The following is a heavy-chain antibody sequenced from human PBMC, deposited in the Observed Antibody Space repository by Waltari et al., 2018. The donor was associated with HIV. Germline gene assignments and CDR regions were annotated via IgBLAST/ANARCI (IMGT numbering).Heavy chain of an antibody. J-gene: IGHJ6*02. Sequence: EVQLVESGGALVQPGGSLRLSCAASGLTFSSHWMHWVRQDPGKGVVGVARMNGEGSRTGYTDSVKGRFTISRANAKNTLYLQRNSLRAEDTAVYYCARGRHQDWLGVGMDVWGQGTTVTVSS. CDR1: GLTFSSHW. V-gene: IGHV3-74*01. D-gene: IGHD3-9*01. CDR2: MNGEGSRT. CDR3: ARGRHQDWLGVGMDV.